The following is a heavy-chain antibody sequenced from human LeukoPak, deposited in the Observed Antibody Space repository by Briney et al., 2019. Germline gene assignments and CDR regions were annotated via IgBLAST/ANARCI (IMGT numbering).Heavy chain of an antibody. V-gene: IGHV3-33*01. Sequence: PGGSLRLSCVASGFTFSNYGMHWVRQAPDERLQWVGVIWFDGSNEYYADSVKGRFTISRDNSKNTLYLQMDSLRVEDTALYYCARDYTDSSIWFGCLDPWGQGTFVTVSS. J-gene: IGHJ5*02. CDR2: IWFDGSNE. CDR1: GFTFSNYG. CDR3: ARDYTDSSIWFGCLDP. D-gene: IGHD6-13*01.